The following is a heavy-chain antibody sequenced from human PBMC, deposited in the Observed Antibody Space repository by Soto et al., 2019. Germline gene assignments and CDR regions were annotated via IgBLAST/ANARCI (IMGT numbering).Heavy chain of an antibody. V-gene: IGHV3-23*01. Sequence: GGSLGLSCAASGFTFSNYAVTGVRQAPGKGLEWVSTISGSGGSTYYADSVKGRVTISRDNSKNTLYLQMNSLRAEDTAVYYCAKDQGSSWYEIDYWGQGTLVTVSS. CDR2: ISGSGGST. J-gene: IGHJ4*02. CDR3: AKDQGSSWYEIDY. CDR1: GFTFSNYA. D-gene: IGHD6-13*01.